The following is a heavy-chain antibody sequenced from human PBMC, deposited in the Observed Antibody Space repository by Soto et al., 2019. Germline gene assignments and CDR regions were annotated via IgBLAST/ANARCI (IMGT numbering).Heavy chain of an antibody. CDR3: ARYNSGPIDY. D-gene: IGHD6-19*01. Sequence: SGPTLVNPTEPLTLTCTVSGFSLSNARMGASWIRQPPGKALEWLAHIFSNDEKSYSTSLKSRLTISKDTSESQVVLSMTNMDSVDTATYYCARYNSGPIDYWGHGILVIVSS. V-gene: IGHV2-26*01. CDR2: IFSNDEK. CDR1: GFSLSNARMG. J-gene: IGHJ4*01.